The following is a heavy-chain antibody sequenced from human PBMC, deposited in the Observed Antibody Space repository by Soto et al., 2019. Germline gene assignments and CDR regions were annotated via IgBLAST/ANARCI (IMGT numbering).Heavy chain of an antibody. V-gene: IGHV4-31*03. D-gene: IGHD6-13*01. J-gene: IGHJ6*02. CDR1: GGSISSGGYY. CDR2: IYYSGST. Sequence: PSETLSLTGTVSGGSISSGGYYWSWIRQHPGKGLEWIGYIYYSGSTYYNPSLKSRVTISVDTSKNQFSLQLSSVTAADTAVYYCARVQGNYYYYYGMDVWGQGTTVTVSS. CDR3: ARVQGNYYYYYGMDV.